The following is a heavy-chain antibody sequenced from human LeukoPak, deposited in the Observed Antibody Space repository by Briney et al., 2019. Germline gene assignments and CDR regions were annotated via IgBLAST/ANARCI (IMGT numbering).Heavy chain of an antibody. CDR2: IYYSGST. V-gene: IGHV4-39*01. D-gene: IGHD3-10*01. CDR1: GGSISSSSYY. J-gene: IGHJ4*02. Sequence: PSETLSLTCTVSGGSISSSSYYWGWIRQPPGKGLEWIGSIYYSGSTYHNPSLKSRVTISVDTSKNQFSLKLSSVTAADTAVYYCARRSYSGSYDFWGQGTLVTVSS. CDR3: ARRSYSGSYDF.